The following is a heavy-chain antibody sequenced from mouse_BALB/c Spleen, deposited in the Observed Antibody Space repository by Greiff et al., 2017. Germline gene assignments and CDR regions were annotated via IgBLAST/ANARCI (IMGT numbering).Heavy chain of an antibody. CDR1: GYSFTSYW. Sequence: VKLVESGPQLVRPGASVKISCKASGYSFTSYWMHWVKQRPGQGLEWIGMIDPSDSETRLNQKFKDKATLTVDKSSSTAYMQLSSPTSEDSAVYYCASPYGNYAMDYWGEGTSVTVSS. D-gene: IGHD2-1*01. J-gene: IGHJ4*01. V-gene: IGHV1S126*01. CDR3: ASPYGNYAMDY. CDR2: IDPSDSET.